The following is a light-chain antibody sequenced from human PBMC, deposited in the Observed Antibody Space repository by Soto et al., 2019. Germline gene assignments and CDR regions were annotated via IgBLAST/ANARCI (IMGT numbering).Light chain of an antibody. V-gene: IGKV1-12*01. CDR2: AAF. J-gene: IGKJ5*01. CDR1: QSISTS. Sequence: DIQMTQSPSTLSASVGDRVTITCRATQSISTSLAWYQQKPGKAPNLLIYAAFILQSGVPSRFSGYGSGTDFTLSISSLQPEDFATYYCQQADSFPITFGQGTRLEIK. CDR3: QQADSFPIT.